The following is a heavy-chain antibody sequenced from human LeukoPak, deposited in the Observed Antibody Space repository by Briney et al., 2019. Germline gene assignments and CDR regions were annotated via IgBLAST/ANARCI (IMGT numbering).Heavy chain of an antibody. CDR2: ISSSGSLI. CDR1: GFFFRSFR. D-gene: IGHD3-22*01. J-gene: IGHJ4*02. CDR3: ARNYYDSSGYYYAFDY. Sequence: GGSLRLPCAASGFFFRSFRMNWVRQAPGKGLECVSSISSSGSLIYYADSMKGRFTVSRDNAKNSLFLQLNSLRAEETALYYGARNYYDSSGYYYAFDYWGQGTLVTVSS. V-gene: IGHV3-21*01.